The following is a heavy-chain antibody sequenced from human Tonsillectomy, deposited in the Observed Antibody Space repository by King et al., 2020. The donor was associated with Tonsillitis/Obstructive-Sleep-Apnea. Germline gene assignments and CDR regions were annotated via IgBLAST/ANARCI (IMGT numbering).Heavy chain of an antibody. CDR1: GYTFTGYY. CDR2: INPNSGGT. Sequence: VQLVESGAEVKKPGASVKVSCKASGYTFTGYYMHWVRQAPGQGLEWMGWINPNSGGTNYAQKFQGRVTMTRDTSISTAYMELSRLRSDDTAVYYCASEAWDTVVTPFGDYWGQGTLSPSPQ. CDR3: ASEAWDTVVTPFGDY. J-gene: IGHJ4*02. D-gene: IGHD4-23*01. V-gene: IGHV1-2*02.